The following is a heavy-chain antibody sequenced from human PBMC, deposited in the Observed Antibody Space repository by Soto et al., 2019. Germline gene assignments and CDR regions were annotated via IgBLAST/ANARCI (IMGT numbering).Heavy chain of an antibody. CDR2: IYSGGAT. CDR1: GFIVSDNY. V-gene: IGHV3-53*01. D-gene: IGHD5-12*01. Sequence: GGSLRLSCAASGFIVSDNYMNWVRQTPGRGLEWLSVIYSGGATYYADSVKGRFTISRDNSRNTVFLQMNSPRVEDTAVYFCARGKSGYLTFDYWGQGTLVTVSS. J-gene: IGHJ4*02. CDR3: ARGKSGYLTFDY.